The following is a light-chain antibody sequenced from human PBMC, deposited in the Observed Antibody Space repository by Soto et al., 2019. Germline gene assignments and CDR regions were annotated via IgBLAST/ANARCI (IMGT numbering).Light chain of an antibody. CDR1: QSVSSNY. V-gene: IGKV3-20*01. CDR3: QQYSRSPFT. Sequence: EIVLTQSPGTLSLSPGERATLSCRASQSVSSNYLAWYQQKPGQAPRLLIYGASSRAAGIPDRFSGSGSGTDFTLTISRLETEDFAVYYCQQYSRSPFTFGQGTKLEIK. J-gene: IGKJ2*01. CDR2: GAS.